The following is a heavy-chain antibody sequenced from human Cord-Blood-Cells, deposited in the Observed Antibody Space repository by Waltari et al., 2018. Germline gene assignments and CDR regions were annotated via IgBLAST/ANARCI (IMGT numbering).Heavy chain of an antibody. CDR2: IYYSGST. Sequence: QVQLQESGPGLVKPSQTLSLTCTVSGGSISSGGYYWSWIRQHPGKGLEWIGYIYYSGSTYYNPSLKRRVTISVDTSKNQFSLKLSSVTAADTAVYYCARASSSWYRWFDPWGQGTLVTVSS. CDR1: GGSISSGGYY. D-gene: IGHD6-13*01. CDR3: ARASSSWYRWFDP. J-gene: IGHJ5*02. V-gene: IGHV4-31*03.